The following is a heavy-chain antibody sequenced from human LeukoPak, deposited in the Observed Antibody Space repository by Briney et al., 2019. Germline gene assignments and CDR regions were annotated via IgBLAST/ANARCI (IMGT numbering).Heavy chain of an antibody. J-gene: IGHJ6*02. D-gene: IGHD3-22*01. CDR3: ARVLLPLYGMDV. CDR1: GFTFGDYA. V-gene: IGHV3-33*01. Sequence: GRSLRLSCTASGFTFGDYAMSWVRQAPGKGLEWVAVIWYDGSNKYYADSVKGRFTISRDNSKNTLYLQMNSLRAEDTAVYYCARVLLPLYGMDVWGQGTTVTVSS. CDR2: IWYDGSNK.